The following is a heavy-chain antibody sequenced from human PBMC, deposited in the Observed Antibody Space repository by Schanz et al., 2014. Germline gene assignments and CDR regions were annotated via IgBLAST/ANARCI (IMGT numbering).Heavy chain of an antibody. CDR1: GFTFRSYA. J-gene: IGHJ4*02. V-gene: IGHV3-23*04. Sequence: EVQLVESGGGLVQPGESLRLSCAASGFTFRSYALGWVRQAPGKGLEWVSLVSASGGGPFYADSVKGRFTISRDNSRNTVYLEMNRLRTEDTALYYCARDSAGTTFGVLDSWGQGTLVTVSS. CDR2: VSASGGGP. D-gene: IGHD1-1*01. CDR3: ARDSAGTTFGVLDS.